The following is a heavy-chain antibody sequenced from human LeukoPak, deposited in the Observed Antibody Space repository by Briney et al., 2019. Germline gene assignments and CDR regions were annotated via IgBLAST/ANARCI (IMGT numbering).Heavy chain of an antibody. Sequence: SETLSLTCNVSGVSISSMSYYWGWIRQPPGKGLEWIGSNHYSGSTDYSPSLKSRVTISVDTSKNQFSLKLTSVTAADTAVYYCASRYYSYYYMDVWGKGTTVIVSS. CDR3: ASRYYSYYYMDV. CDR2: NHYSGST. CDR1: GVSISSMSYY. V-gene: IGHV4-39*01. J-gene: IGHJ6*03.